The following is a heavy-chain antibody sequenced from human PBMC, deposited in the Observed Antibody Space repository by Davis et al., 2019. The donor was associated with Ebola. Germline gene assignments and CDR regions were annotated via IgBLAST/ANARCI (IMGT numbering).Heavy chain of an antibody. D-gene: IGHD5-24*01. CDR3: ARAQVDMTTGARWGSDY. CDR2: VNQSGGA. V-gene: IGHV4-34*01. Sequence: SETLSLTCAVYGGSFSGYYWTWIRQSPGKGLEWIGEVNQSGGASYNPSFKSRVTISVDTSKNQFSLGLSSVTAADTAVYYCARAQVDMTTGARWGSDYWGRGTLVTVSS. CDR1: GGSFSGYY. J-gene: IGHJ4*02.